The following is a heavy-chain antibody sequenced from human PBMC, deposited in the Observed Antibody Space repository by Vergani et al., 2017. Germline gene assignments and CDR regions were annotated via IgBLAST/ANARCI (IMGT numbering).Heavy chain of an antibody. D-gene: IGHD1-1*01. Sequence: QVQLVQSGAEVKKPGASVRVSCKTSGYTFTNYYIHWVRQAPGQGLEWMGIINPSGGSTTYAQQFQGRLTMTRDTSTSTVYMDLSNLRSEDTAVYYCARPHGDILPPFPRRLDYWGQGALVTVSS. J-gene: IGHJ4*02. CDR2: INPSGGST. CDR1: GYTFTNYY. V-gene: IGHV1-46*03. CDR3: ARPHGDILPPFPRRLDY.